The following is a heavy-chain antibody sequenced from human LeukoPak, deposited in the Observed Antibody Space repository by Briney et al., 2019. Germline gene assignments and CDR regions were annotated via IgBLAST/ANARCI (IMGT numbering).Heavy chain of an antibody. CDR1: GGSISSSSYY. CDR3: ARLHASHSSSWCYFDY. D-gene: IGHD6-13*01. V-gene: IGHV4-39*07. J-gene: IGHJ4*02. CDR2: IYYSGST. Sequence: SETLSLTCTVSGGSISSSSYYWGWIRQPPGKGLEGIGSIYYSGSTYYNPSLKSGVTISVDTSKNQFSLKLSSVTAADTAVYYCARLHASHSSSWCYFDYWGQGTLVTVSS.